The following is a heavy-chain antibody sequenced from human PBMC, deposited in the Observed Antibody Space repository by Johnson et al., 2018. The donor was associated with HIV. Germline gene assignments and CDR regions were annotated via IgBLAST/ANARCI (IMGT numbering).Heavy chain of an antibody. CDR2: IKSNTDGGTI. V-gene: IGHV3-15*01. Sequence: VQLVESGGDLVEPGESLRLSCVASGFTFSNAWMHWVRQAPGKGLEWVGRIKSNTDGGTIDYAAPVKGRFTISRDDSKNTLYLQMNSLKTEDTALYYCNTDRVDGGGSYYNAFDIWGQGTMVTVSS. D-gene: IGHD1-26*01. J-gene: IGHJ3*02. CDR1: GFTFSNAW. CDR3: NTDRVDGGGSYYNAFDI.